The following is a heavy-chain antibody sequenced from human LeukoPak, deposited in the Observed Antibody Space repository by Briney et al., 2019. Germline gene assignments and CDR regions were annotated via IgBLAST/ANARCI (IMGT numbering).Heavy chain of an antibody. J-gene: IGHJ4*02. V-gene: IGHV3-7*01. CDR3: ARDLRTGYTYGYPLDY. CDR1: GFTFSDYW. Sequence: GGSLRLSCAASGFTFSDYWMSWVRQAPGKGLEWVANINQDGSLKYCVDSVKGRFTISRDNAKNSLYLQMNSLRGEDTAVYSCARDLRTGYTYGYPLDYRGPGTLVTVSS. CDR2: INQDGSLK. D-gene: IGHD5-18*01.